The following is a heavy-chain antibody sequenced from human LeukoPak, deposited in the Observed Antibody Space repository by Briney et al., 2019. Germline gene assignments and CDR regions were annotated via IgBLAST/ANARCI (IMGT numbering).Heavy chain of an antibody. V-gene: IGHV4-4*02. Sequence: SGTLSLTCAVSGGSISSSNWWSWVRQPPGKGLEWIGEIYHSGSTNYNPSLKSRVTISVDTSKNQFSLKLSSVTAADTAVYYCARASPVLRFLEWLLPDYYYYYMDVWGKGTTVTVSS. J-gene: IGHJ6*03. CDR3: ARASPVLRFLEWLLPDYYYYYMDV. D-gene: IGHD3-3*01. CDR2: IYHSGST. CDR1: GGSISSSNW.